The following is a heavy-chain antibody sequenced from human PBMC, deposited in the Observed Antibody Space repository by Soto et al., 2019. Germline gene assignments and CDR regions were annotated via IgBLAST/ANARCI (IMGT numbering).Heavy chain of an antibody. CDR2: ISSSGDTT. J-gene: IGHJ4*02. D-gene: IGHD3-10*02. CDR3: AKPNLIPLFFLDY. Sequence: DVQLLDSGGGLVQPGGSLRLSCAASGFTFRNYAMSWVRQAPGQGLEWISSISSSGDTTYYADSVQGRFTISRDNSQNTVYLQMNSLRAEDTAVYYCAKPNLIPLFFLDYWGQGTLVTVSS. CDR1: GFTFRNYA. V-gene: IGHV3-23*01.